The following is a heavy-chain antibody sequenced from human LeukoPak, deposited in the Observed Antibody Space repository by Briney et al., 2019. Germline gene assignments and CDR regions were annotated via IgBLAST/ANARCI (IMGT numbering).Heavy chain of an antibody. Sequence: ASVKVSCKASGYTFTSYDINGVRQATGQGLEWMGWMNPNSGNTGYAQKFQGRVTMTRNTSISTAYMELSSLRSADTAVYYCARRDARYGMDVWGQGTTVTVSS. CDR3: ARRDARYGMDV. CDR1: GYTFTSYD. V-gene: IGHV1-8*01. D-gene: IGHD2-2*01. J-gene: IGHJ6*02. CDR2: MNPNSGNT.